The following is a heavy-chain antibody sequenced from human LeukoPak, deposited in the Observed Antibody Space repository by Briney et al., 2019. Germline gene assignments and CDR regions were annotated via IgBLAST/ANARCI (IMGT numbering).Heavy chain of an antibody. CDR3: AKVRDYDSSGYSDY. CDR2: ITNSGNSK. V-gene: IGHV3-48*01. Sequence: PGGSLRLSCAASEFTFSSYSMNWVRQAPGKGLEWVSYITNSGNSKSYADSVKGRFTISRDNTKNSLYLQMNGLRAEDTAVYYCAKVRDYDSSGYSDYWGQGNLVTVSS. D-gene: IGHD3-22*01. CDR1: EFTFSSYS. J-gene: IGHJ4*02.